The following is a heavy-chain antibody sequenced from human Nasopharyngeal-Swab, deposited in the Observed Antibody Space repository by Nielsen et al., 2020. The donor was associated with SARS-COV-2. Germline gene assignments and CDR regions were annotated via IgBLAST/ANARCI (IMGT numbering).Heavy chain of an antibody. CDR1: GYTFTSYY. J-gene: IGHJ5*02. V-gene: IGHV1-46*01. Sequence: ASVKVSCKASGYTFTSYYMHWVRQAPGQGLEWMGIINPSGGSTSYAQKFQGRVTITRDTSTSTVYMELSSLRSEDTAVYYCARMIPERRGYYDFWSGYLGWFDPWGQGTLVTVSS. CDR2: INPSGGST. CDR3: ARMIPERRGYYDFWSGYLGWFDP. D-gene: IGHD3-3*01.